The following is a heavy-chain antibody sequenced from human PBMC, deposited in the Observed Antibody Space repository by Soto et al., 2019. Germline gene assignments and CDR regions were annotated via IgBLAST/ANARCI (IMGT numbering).Heavy chain of an antibody. CDR2: INHSGST. J-gene: IGHJ6*02. CDR3: ARVLSYYGMDV. CDR1: GGSFSGYY. V-gene: IGHV4-34*01. D-gene: IGHD2-15*01. Sequence: QVQLQQWGAGLLKPSETLSLTCAVYGGSFSGYYWSWIRQPPGKGLEWIGEINHSGSTNYNPSLKSRVTISVDTSKNQFSLKLSSVTAAATAVYYCARVLSYYGMDVWGQGTTVTVSS.